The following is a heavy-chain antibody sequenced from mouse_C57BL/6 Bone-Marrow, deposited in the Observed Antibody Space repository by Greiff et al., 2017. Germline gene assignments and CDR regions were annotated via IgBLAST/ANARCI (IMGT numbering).Heavy chain of an antibody. V-gene: IGHV1-15*01. J-gene: IGHJ2*01. Sequence: VQLQQSGAELVRPGASVTLSCKASGYTFTDYEMHWVKQTPVHGLEWIGAIDPETGGTAYNQKFKGKATLTADKSSSTAYMELRSLTSEDSAVSYCTRKSFDYWGQGTTLTVSS. CDR2: IDPETGGT. CDR1: GYTFTDYE. CDR3: TRKSFDY.